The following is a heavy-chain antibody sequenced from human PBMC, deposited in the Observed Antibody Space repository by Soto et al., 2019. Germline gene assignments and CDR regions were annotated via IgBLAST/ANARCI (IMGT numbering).Heavy chain of an antibody. D-gene: IGHD3-16*01. CDR1: GGSINSTTSY. V-gene: IGHV4-31*03. CDR2: IYYTGNT. J-gene: IGHJ4*02. Sequence: QVQLQESGPGLVKPSQTLSLTCTVSGGSINSTTSYWSWIRQHPGEGLEWIGYIYYTGNTYYNPSLKSRVTISVDTSENQFSLKLTSVTVADTAVYYCAREGGDGVDYWGQGTLVTVSS. CDR3: AREGGDGVDY.